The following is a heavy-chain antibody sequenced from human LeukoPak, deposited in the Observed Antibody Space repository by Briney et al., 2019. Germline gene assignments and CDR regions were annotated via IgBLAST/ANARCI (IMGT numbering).Heavy chain of an antibody. CDR2: INPKTLGT. V-gene: IGHV1-2*02. CDR1: RYTFTAYY. Sequence: ASVKVSCKASRYTFTAYYIHWVRRAPGHGLEWMGWINPKTLGTNYAQKFRGRVTLTRDTSITTVYMELSSLRSDDTAVYYCARDSLSDDSSGYYDFWGQGALVTVST. D-gene: IGHD3-22*01. CDR3: ARDSLSDDSSGYYDF. J-gene: IGHJ4*02.